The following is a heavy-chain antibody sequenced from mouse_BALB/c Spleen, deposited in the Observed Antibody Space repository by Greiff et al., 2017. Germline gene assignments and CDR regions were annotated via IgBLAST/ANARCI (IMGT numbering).Heavy chain of an antibody. J-gene: IGHJ1*01. Sequence: VKLKESGPGLVAPSQSLSITCTVSGFSLTSYGVHWVRQPPGKGLEWLGVIWAGGSTNYNSALMSRLSISKDNSKSQVFLKMNSLQTDDTAMYYCARKFLWYFDVWGAGTTVTVSS. CDR2: IWAGGST. V-gene: IGHV2-9*02. CDR1: GFSLTSYG. CDR3: ARKFLWYFDV.